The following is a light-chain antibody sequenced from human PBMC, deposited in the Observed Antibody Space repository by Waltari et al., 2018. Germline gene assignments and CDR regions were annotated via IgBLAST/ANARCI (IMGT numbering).Light chain of an antibody. CDR2: KNN. CDR3: AAWDDSLSGVV. Sequence: SASGTPGQRVTISCSGSSSNIGHNYVYWYQQVPGTTPKLLIYKNNQRPSGVPDLFSGSRSGTSASLAISGLRSEDEADYYCAAWDDSLSGVVFGGGTKLTVL. CDR1: SSNIGHNY. V-gene: IGLV1-47*01. J-gene: IGLJ2*01.